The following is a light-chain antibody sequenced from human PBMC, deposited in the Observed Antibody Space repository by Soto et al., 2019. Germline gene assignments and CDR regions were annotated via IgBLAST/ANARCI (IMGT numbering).Light chain of an antibody. Sequence: SYVLTQPPSVSVAPGKTARITCGGNNSGSKSVHWYQQKPGQAPVLVIYYDSDRPSGIPERFSGSNSGNTATLTISRVAAGDEADYYCQVWESSSAHHVVFGGGTKLTVL. V-gene: IGLV3-21*01. CDR3: QVWESSSAHHVV. CDR1: NSGSKS. CDR2: YDS. J-gene: IGLJ2*01.